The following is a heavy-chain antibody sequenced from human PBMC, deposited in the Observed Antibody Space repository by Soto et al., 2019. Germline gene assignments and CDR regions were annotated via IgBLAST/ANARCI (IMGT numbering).Heavy chain of an antibody. V-gene: IGHV1-18*01. J-gene: IGHJ6*02. CDR1: GYTFTSYG. CDR3: ARSTETIYYYGMDV. Sequence: ASVKGSCKASGYTFTSYGISWLRQAPGQGLEWMGWISAYNGNTNYAQKLQGRVTMTTDTSTSTAYMELRSLRSDDTAVYYCARSTETIYYYGMDVWGQGTTVTVSS. CDR2: ISAYNGNT.